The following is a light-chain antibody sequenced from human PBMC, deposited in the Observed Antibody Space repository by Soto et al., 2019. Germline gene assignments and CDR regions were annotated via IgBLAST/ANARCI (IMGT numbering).Light chain of an antibody. CDR3: SSYATSSLYV. CDR2: DVS. V-gene: IGLV2-14*01. CDR1: SSDVGTYKY. Sequence: QSALTQPASVSGSPGQSITISCTGTSSDVGTYKYVSWYQQHPGKAPKVIIYDVSSRPSGVSNRFSGSKSGNTASLTISGLQAEDEADYYRSSYATSSLYVFGTGTKVTVL. J-gene: IGLJ1*01.